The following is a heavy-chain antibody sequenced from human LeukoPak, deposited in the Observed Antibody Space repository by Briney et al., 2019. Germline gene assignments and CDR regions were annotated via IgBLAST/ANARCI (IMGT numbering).Heavy chain of an antibody. J-gene: IGHJ5*02. Sequence: GESLTISCKGSGYRFSNYWIGWVRHMPGKGLEWMGMIYPGDSDIRYSPSFQGQVTISADKSISTAYLQWSSLKASDTAMYYCARQEYCSGGSCYTWFDPWGQGTLVTVSS. CDR3: ARQEYCSGGSCYTWFDP. CDR2: IYPGDSDI. V-gene: IGHV5-51*01. CDR1: GYRFSNYW. D-gene: IGHD2-15*01.